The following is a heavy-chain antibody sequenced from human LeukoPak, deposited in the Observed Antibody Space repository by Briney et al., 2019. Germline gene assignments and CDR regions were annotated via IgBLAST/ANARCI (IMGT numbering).Heavy chain of an antibody. V-gene: IGHV3-21*05. J-gene: IGHJ4*02. Sequence: GGSLRLSCAASRFSFRSYSMNWVRQAPGKGLEWVSYISSTSTIYYADSVKGRFTISRDNAKNSLYLQMNSLRAEDTAVYYCARELSSGIDYWGQGTLVTVSS. CDR3: ARELSSGIDY. CDR1: RFSFRSYS. D-gene: IGHD3-22*01. CDR2: ISSTSTI.